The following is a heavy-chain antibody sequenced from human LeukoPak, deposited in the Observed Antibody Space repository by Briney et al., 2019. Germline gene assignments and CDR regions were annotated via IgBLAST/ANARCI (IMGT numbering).Heavy chain of an antibody. CDR3: AKDPYYYDSSGLNWFDP. CDR1: GFTFSSYS. D-gene: IGHD3-22*01. V-gene: IGHV3-23*01. CDR2: ISGSGGST. Sequence: GGSLRLSCAASGFTFSSYSMNWVRQAPGKGLEWVSAISGSGGSTYYADSVKGRFTISRDNSKNTLYLQMNSLRAEDTAVYYCAKDPYYYDSSGLNWFDPWGQGTLVTVSS. J-gene: IGHJ5*02.